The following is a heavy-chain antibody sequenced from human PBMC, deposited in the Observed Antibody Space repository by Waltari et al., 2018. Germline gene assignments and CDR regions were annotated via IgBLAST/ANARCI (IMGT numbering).Heavy chain of an antibody. V-gene: IGHV4-4*02. D-gene: IGHD2-15*01. J-gene: IGHJ4*02. Sequence: QLQLQESGPGLVKPSGTLSLTCAVSGDSMGNTNCWSWVRQPPGKGPEWIGQVHHSGRPNYGPSFASRVTMTVDTYNNLFSLTLTSATAADTAVYYCARDRGRGLYLDSWGPGTLVTVSP. CDR1: GDSMGNTNC. CDR2: VHHSGRP. CDR3: ARDRGRGLYLDS.